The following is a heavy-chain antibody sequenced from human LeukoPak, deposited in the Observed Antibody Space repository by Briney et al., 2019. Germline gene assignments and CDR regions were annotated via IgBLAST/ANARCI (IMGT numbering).Heavy chain of an antibody. V-gene: IGHV3-9*01. Sequence: GGSLRLSCAASGFTFDDYAMHWVRQAPGKGLEWVSGISWNSGSIGYADSVKGRFTISRDNAKNSLYLQMNSLRAEDTALYYCTRYYDSSGYYSFDYWGQGTLVTVSS. CDR1: GFTFDDYA. J-gene: IGHJ4*02. D-gene: IGHD3-22*01. CDR3: TRYYDSSGYYSFDY. CDR2: ISWNSGSI.